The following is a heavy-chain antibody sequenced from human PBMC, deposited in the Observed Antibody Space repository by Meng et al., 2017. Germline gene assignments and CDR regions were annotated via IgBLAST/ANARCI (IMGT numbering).Heavy chain of an antibody. Sequence: GESLKISCAASGFTFSSYAMSWVRQAPGKGLEWVSAINGSGGSTYYADSVKGRFTISRDNSKNTLYLQMNSLRAEDTAVYYCAKDPRPLSDSSGYYVDYWGQGTLVTVSS. CDR1: GFTFSSYA. CDR2: INGSGGST. J-gene: IGHJ4*02. D-gene: IGHD3-22*01. V-gene: IGHV3-23*01. CDR3: AKDPRPLSDSSGYYVDY.